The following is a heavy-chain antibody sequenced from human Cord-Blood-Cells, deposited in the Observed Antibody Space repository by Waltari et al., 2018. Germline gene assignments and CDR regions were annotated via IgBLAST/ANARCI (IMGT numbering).Heavy chain of an antibody. CDR2: IYYSGST. Sequence: QLQLQESGPGLVKPSETLSLTCTVSGGSISSSSYYWGWIRQPPGKGLEWIGRIYYSGSTYYNPSLKSRVTISVDTSKNQFSRKLSSVTAADTAVYYCARQNIEYSSSFFDYWGQGTLVTVSS. CDR3: ARQNIEYSSSFFDY. J-gene: IGHJ4*02. CDR1: GGSISSSSYY. V-gene: IGHV4-39*01. D-gene: IGHD6-6*01.